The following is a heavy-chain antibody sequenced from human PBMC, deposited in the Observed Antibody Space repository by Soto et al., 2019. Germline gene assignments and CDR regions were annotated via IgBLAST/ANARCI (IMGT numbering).Heavy chain of an antibody. CDR2: IFYSGTT. V-gene: IGHV4-31*03. J-gene: IGHJ4*02. CDR3: ARSPEYSSSSNYFDY. D-gene: IGHD6-6*01. CDR1: GGSISSGGYF. Sequence: PSETLSLTCTVSGGSISSGGYFWSWIRQPPGKGLEWIGNIFYSGTTYYNPSLKSRVTISVDTSKNQFSLKLSSATAADTAVYNCARSPEYSSSSNYFDYWGQGTLVTVSS.